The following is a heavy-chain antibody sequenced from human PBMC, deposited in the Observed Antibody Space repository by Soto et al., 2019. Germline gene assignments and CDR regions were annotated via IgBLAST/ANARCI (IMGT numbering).Heavy chain of an antibody. J-gene: IGHJ6*02. D-gene: IGHD6-6*01. Sequence: QVQLVQSGAEVKKPGASVKVSCKASGYTFTSYYMHWVRQAPGQGLEWMGIINPSGGSTSYAQKFQGSVAMTRDTSRSTVYMELSSLRSDDTAVYYCARDNRIADRPYYGMDVWGQGTTVTVSS. CDR1: GYTFTSYY. V-gene: IGHV1-46*01. CDR3: ARDNRIADRPYYGMDV. CDR2: INPSGGST.